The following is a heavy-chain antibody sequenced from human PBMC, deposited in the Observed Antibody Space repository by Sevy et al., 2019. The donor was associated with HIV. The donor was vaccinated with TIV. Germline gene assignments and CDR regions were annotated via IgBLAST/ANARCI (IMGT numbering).Heavy chain of an antibody. CDR1: GFTFSSYA. CDR3: AKASELITIFWEDYYYGMDV. J-gene: IGHJ6*02. V-gene: IGHV3-23*01. CDR2: ISGSGGST. Sequence: GESLKISCAASGFTFSSYAMSWVRQAPGKGLEWVSAISGSGGSTYYADSVKGRFTISRDNSKNTLYLQMNSLRAEDTAVYYCAKASELITIFWEDYYYGMDVWGQGTTVTVSS. D-gene: IGHD3-9*01.